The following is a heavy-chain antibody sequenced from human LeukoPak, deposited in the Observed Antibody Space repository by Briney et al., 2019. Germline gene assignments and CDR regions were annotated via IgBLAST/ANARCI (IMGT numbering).Heavy chain of an antibody. Sequence: SETLSLTCTVSGGSISSRSYYWGWIRQPPGKGLEWIGSIYYSGSTYYNPSLKSRVTISVDTSKNQFSLRLSSVTAADTAVYYCEGLPSQPADYYYYMDVWGKGTTVTVSS. CDR3: EGLPSQPADYYYYMDV. V-gene: IGHV4-39*07. CDR1: GGSISSRSYY. J-gene: IGHJ6*03. D-gene: IGHD5-12*01. CDR2: IYYSGST.